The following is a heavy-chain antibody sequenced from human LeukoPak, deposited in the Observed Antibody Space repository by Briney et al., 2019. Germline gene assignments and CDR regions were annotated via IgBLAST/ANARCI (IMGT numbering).Heavy chain of an antibody. D-gene: IGHD3-22*01. CDR2: IYYSGST. J-gene: IGHJ4*02. Sequence: PSEALSLTCTVSGGSVSSGSYYWSWIRQPPGKGLEWIGYIYYSGSTKYNPSLKSRVTISVDTSKNQFSLKLSSVTAADTAVYYCARDTTNVYYYDTSGYDHWGQGTLATVSS. V-gene: IGHV4-61*01. CDR3: ARDTTNVYYYDTSGYDH. CDR1: GGSVSSGSYY.